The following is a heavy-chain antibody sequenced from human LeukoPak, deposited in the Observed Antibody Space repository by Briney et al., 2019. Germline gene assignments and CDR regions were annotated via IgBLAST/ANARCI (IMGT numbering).Heavy chain of an antibody. CDR2: INSDGSNT. Sequence: GGSLRLSCAASGFTFSTYWMHWVRQAPGKGLVWVSRINSDGSNTIYADSVKGRFTFSRDNAKNTLYLQMDSLRAEDTAVYYCARDLFGTAMVGWGQGTLVTVSS. D-gene: IGHD5-18*01. CDR1: GFTFSTYW. J-gene: IGHJ4*02. CDR3: ARDLFGTAMVG. V-gene: IGHV3-74*01.